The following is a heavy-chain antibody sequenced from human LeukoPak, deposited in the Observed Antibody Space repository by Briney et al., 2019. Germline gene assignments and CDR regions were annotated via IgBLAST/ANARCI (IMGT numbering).Heavy chain of an antibody. CDR2: ISAYTGNT. D-gene: IGHD3-22*01. Sequence: ASVKVSCKASAYTFSSYGISWVRQAPGQGLQWMGWISAYTGNTNYAQILQGRVTMTTDTSTSTAYMELRSLRSDDTAVYYCARTYHDSRGYYGSYFNDYWGQGTLVTVSS. CDR1: AYTFSSYG. J-gene: IGHJ4*02. V-gene: IGHV1-18*01. CDR3: ARTYHDSRGYYGSYFNDY.